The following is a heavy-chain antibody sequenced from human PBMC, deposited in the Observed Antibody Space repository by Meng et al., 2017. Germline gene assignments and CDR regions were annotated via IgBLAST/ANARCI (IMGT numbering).Heavy chain of an antibody. CDR2: ISYDGSNK. J-gene: IGHJ6*02. CDR1: GFTFSSYA. V-gene: IGHV3-30*04. Sequence: GESPKISCAASGFTFSSYAMHWVRQAPGKGLEWVAVISYDGSNKYYADSVKGRFTISRDNSKNTLYLQMNSLRAEDTAVYYCARSLSGGDTYYYGMDVWGQGTTVTVSS. CDR3: ARSLSGGDTYYYGMDV. D-gene: IGHD2-21*02.